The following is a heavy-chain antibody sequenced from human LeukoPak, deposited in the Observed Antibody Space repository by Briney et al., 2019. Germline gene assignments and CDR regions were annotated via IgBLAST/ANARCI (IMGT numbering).Heavy chain of an antibody. D-gene: IGHD3-22*01. V-gene: IGHV2-5*02. CDR1: GFSLSTSGVG. J-gene: IGHJ3*02. CDR2: IYWDDDK. Sequence: SGPTLVNPTQTLTLTCTFSGFSLSTSGVGVGWIRQPPGKALEWLALIYWDDDKRYSPSLKSRLTITKDTSKNQVVLTMTNMDPVDTATYYCALEYYYDSSAPSYAFDIWGQGTMVSVSS. CDR3: ALEYYYDSSAPSYAFDI.